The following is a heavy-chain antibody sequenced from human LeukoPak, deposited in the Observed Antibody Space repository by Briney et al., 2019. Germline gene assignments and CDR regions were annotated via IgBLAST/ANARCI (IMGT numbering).Heavy chain of an antibody. CDR2: IIPIFGTG. D-gene: IGHD6-13*01. J-gene: IGHJ4*02. V-gene: IGHV1-69*13. Sequence: SVTLSCKSSGCSFSSYANSWVRLAPGPGLEWMGVIIPIFGTGNYAQKFPGRVTITADESTSTAYMELSSLRSEDTAVYYCATGSSSEGDYWGQGTLVTVSS. CDR3: ATGSSSEGDY. CDR1: GCSFSSYA.